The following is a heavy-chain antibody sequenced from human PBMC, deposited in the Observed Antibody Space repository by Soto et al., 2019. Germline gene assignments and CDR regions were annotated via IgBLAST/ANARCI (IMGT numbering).Heavy chain of an antibody. J-gene: IGHJ3*02. Sequence: QVQPVQSGAEVKKPGSSVKVSCKVSGGTFNIRWVRQTPGQGLEWMGGIIPVIDTANYARKFQGRVVISADRATNIVYMEMMSLTLEDTAVYYCARGSGADAFDIWGQGTMVTVSS. CDR2: IIPVIDTA. D-gene: IGHD7-27*01. V-gene: IGHV1-69*06. CDR1: GGTFN. CDR3: ARGSGADAFDI.